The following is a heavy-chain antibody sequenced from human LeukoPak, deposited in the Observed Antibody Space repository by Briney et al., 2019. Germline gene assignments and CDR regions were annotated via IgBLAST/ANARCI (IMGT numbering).Heavy chain of an antibody. CDR2: IKSDGSST. J-gene: IGHJ4*02. CDR3: AKSDYFDS. V-gene: IGHV3-74*01. CDR1: GFTFSAYW. Sequence: AGGSLRLSCAASGFTFSAYWMHWVRQAPGKGLVWVSRIKSDGSSTTYADSVKGRFTISRDNARNTLYLQMNSLRAEDTAVYYCAKSDYFDSWGQGTLVTVSS.